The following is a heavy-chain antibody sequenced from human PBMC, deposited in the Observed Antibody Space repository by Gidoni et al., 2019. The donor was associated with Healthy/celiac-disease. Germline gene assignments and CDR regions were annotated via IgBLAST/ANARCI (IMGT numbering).Heavy chain of an antibody. CDR2: IYYSGST. Sequence: QVQLQESGPGLVKPSETLSLTCTVSGGSVSSGSYYWSWIRQPPGKGLEWIGYIYYSGSTNYNPSLKSRVTISVDTSKNQFSLKLSSVTAADTAVYYCAREMQGYDGDYVLEYYYYYYMDVWGKGTTVTVSS. D-gene: IGHD4-17*01. V-gene: IGHV4-61*01. J-gene: IGHJ6*03. CDR3: AREMQGYDGDYVLEYYYYYYMDV. CDR1: GGSVSSGSYY.